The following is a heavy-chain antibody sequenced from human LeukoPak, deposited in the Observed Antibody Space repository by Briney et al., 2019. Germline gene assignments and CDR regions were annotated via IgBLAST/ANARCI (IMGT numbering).Heavy chain of an antibody. J-gene: IGHJ6*02. D-gene: IGHD5-18*01. Sequence: SVKVSCKASGGTFSSYTISWVRQAPGQGLEWMGRIIPILGIANYAQKFQGRVTITADKSTSTAYMELSSLRSEDTAVYYCAREITAMNYYYYGMDVWGQGTTVTVSS. CDR1: GGTFSSYT. CDR3: AREITAMNYYYYGMDV. V-gene: IGHV1-69*02. CDR2: IIPILGIA.